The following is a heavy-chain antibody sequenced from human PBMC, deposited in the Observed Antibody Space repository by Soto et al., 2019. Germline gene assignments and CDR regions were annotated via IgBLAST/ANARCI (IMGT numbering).Heavy chain of an antibody. CDR1: GGSISSGGFY. CDR2: IYYSGST. Sequence: PSEILSLICTVSGGSISSGGFYWTWIRQHPGKGLEWIGYIYYSGSTYYNPSLKSRVTISVDTSRNQFSLKLSSVTAADTAVYYCARVLLVSIFDYWGQGTLVTVSS. V-gene: IGHV4-31*03. D-gene: IGHD1-20*01. CDR3: ARVLLVSIFDY. J-gene: IGHJ4*02.